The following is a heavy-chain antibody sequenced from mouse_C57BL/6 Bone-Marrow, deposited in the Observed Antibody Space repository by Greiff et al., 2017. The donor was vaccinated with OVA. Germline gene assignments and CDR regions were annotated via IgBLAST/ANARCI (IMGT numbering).Heavy chain of an antibody. V-gene: IGHV1-82*01. CDR1: GYAFSSSW. Sequence: VQVVESGPELVKPGASVKISCKASGYAFSSSWMNWVKQRPGKGLEWIGRIYPGDGDTNYNGKFKGKATLTADKSSSTAYMQLSSLTSEDSAVYFCARQLRLPLGYWGQGTTLTVSS. D-gene: IGHD3-2*02. J-gene: IGHJ2*01. CDR3: ARQLRLPLGY. CDR2: IYPGDGDT.